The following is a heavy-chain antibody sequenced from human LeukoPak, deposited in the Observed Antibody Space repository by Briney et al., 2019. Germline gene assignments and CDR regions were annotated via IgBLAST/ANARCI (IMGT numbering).Heavy chain of an antibody. J-gene: IGHJ4*02. CDR3: QRAGSDILTGYSN. D-gene: IGHD3-9*01. CDR2: IYYSGST. Sequence: SETLSLTCTVSGGSISSGGYYWSWIRQHPGKGLEWIGYIYYSGSTYYNPSLKSRVTISVDTSKNQFSLKLSSVTAADTALYFWQRAGSDILTGYSNWGQGTLVTVSS. V-gene: IGHV4-31*03. CDR1: GGSISSGGYY.